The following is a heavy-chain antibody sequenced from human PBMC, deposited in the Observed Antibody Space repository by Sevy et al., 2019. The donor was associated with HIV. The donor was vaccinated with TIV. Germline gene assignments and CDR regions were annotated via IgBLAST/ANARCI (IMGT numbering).Heavy chain of an antibody. D-gene: IGHD6-13*01. CDR3: ARPRRGIAAAGTAGPFDY. Sequence: GGSQRLSCAASGFTFSSYAMSWVRQAPGKGLEWVSSISGSGSFTYYADSVKGRFTISRDNSKNTLYLQMNSLRAEDTAVYYCARPRRGIAAAGTAGPFDYWGQGTLVTVSS. V-gene: IGHV3-23*01. J-gene: IGHJ4*02. CDR1: GFTFSSYA. CDR2: ISGSGSFT.